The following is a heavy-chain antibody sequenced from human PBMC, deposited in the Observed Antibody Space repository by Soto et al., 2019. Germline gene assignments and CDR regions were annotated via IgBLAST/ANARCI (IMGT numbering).Heavy chain of an antibody. CDR3: ARIDGYCSSTSCLYYYYMDV. CDR2: ISSSGSTI. V-gene: IGHV3-11*01. J-gene: IGHJ6*03. CDR1: GFTFSDYY. Sequence: GGSLRLSCAASGFTFSDYYMSWIRQAPGKGLEWVSYISSSGSTIYYADSVKGRFTISRDNAKNSLYLQMNSLRAEDTAVYYCARIDGYCSSTSCLYYYYMDVWGKGTTVTVSS. D-gene: IGHD2-2*03.